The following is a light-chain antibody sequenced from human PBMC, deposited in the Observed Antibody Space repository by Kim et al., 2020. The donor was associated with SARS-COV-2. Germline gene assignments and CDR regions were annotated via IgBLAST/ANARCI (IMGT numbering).Light chain of an antibody. CDR3: NSRDSSGDLLV. CDR1: SLRTYY. CDR2: GKN. V-gene: IGLV3-19*01. J-gene: IGLJ3*02. Sequence: ALEQTVWITCQGDSLRTYYASWYQQKPGQGPVLVAYGKNQRPSGIPDRFSGSTSENIASLTITGAQAEDEADYYCNSRDSSGDLLVFGGGTKLTVL.